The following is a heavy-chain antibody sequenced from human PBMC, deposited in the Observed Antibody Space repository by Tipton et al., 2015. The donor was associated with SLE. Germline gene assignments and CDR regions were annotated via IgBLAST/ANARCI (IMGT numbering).Heavy chain of an antibody. Sequence: TLSLTCAVYGGSFSDYYWSWIRQPPGKGLEWIGEINHSGSTNYNPSLRSRVRISVDTSVNQFSLDLSSVTAADTAVYYCATMGDRWYLHLWGRGTPVTVSS. J-gene: IGHJ2*01. CDR2: INHSGST. CDR1: GGSFSDYY. CDR3: ATMGDRWYLHL. D-gene: IGHD3-16*01. V-gene: IGHV4-34*09.